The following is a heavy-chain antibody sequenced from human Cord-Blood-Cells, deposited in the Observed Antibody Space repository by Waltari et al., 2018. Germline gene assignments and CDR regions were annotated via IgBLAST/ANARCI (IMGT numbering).Heavy chain of an antibody. J-gene: IGHJ4*02. CDR2: IIPILGIA. CDR3: ARGPKETASRFFDY. V-gene: IGHV1-69*09. CDR1: GGTFSSYA. Sequence: QVQLVQSGAEVKKPGSSVKVSCKASGGTFSSYAISWVRQAPGQGLEWMGRIIPILGIANYAQKFQGRVTMTADKSTSTAYMERSSLRSEDTAVYYCARGPKETASRFFDYWGQGTLVTVSS.